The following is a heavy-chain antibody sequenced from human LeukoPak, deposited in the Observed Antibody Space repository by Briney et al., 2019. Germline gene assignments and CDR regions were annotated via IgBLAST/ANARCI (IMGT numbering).Heavy chain of an antibody. D-gene: IGHD6-6*01. Sequence: SGTLSLTCTVSGGSISSYYWSWIRQPPGKGLEWIGYIYYSGSTNYNPSLKSRVTISVDTSKNQFSLKLSSVTAADTAVYYCARDSSSSTGFDPWGQGTLVTVSS. J-gene: IGHJ5*02. CDR1: GGSISSYY. CDR2: IYYSGST. CDR3: ARDSSSSTGFDP. V-gene: IGHV4-59*01.